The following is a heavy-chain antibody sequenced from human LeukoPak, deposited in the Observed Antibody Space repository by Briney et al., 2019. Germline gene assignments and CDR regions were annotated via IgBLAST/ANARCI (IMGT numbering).Heavy chain of an antibody. D-gene: IGHD3-3*01. CDR3: ARLRFDFWSGYTHPYFDY. CDR1: GGSISSSSYS. V-gene: IGHV4-39*01. Sequence: PSETLSLTCTVSGGSISSSSYSWGWIRQPPGKGVEWIGGIYYSGTTYYNPSLKSRVTISVDTSKIQFSLKLSSVAATDTAVYFCARLRFDFWSGYTHPYFDYWGQGTLVTVSS. J-gene: IGHJ4*02. CDR2: IYYSGTT.